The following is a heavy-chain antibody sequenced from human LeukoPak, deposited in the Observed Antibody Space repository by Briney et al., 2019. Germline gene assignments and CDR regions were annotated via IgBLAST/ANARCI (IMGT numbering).Heavy chain of an antibody. CDR1: GFTFSSYW. CDR3: ARGRWGEAFDI. V-gene: IGHV3-74*01. J-gene: IGHJ3*02. D-gene: IGHD3-16*01. Sequence: GGSLRLSCVASGFTFSSYWMHWVRQAPGKGLVWVSRINSDGSSASYADSVKGRFTISRDNAKNTLYLQVNSLRADDTAVYYCARGRWGEAFDIWGQGTMVTVSS. CDR2: INSDGSSA.